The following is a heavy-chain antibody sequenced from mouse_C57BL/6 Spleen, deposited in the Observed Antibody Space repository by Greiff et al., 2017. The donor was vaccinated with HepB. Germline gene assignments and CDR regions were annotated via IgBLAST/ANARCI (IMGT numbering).Heavy chain of an antibody. D-gene: IGHD2-4*01. CDR1: GYTFTSYG. CDR3: ARDWDYDEFAY. V-gene: IGHV1-81*01. Sequence: QVHVKQSGAELARPGASVKLSCKASGYTFTSYGISWVKQRTGQGLEWIGEIYPRSGNTYYNEKFKGKATLTADKSSSTAYMELRSLTSEDSAVYFCARDWDYDEFAYWGQGTLVTVSA. CDR2: IYPRSGNT. J-gene: IGHJ3*01.